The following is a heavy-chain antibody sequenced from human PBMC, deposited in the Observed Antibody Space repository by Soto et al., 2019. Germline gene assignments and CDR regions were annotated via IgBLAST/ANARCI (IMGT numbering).Heavy chain of an antibody. CDR1: ELNSSDYY. J-gene: IGHJ4*02. V-gene: IGHV3-11*05. D-gene: IGHD6-13*01. Sequence: HSCAAAELNSSDYYTSRIRQNTSEGLEWVSKISSSSSYKKHADSVKGRFIRSRDNAKNSLYLQMNKLRAEDTAVYYCARGGLHSSNWYELDYWGEGTLVTVSS. CDR3: ARGGLHSSNWYELDY. CDR2: ISSSSSYK.